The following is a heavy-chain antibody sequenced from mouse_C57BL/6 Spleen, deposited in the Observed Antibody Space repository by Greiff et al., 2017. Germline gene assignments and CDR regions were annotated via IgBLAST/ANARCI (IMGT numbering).Heavy chain of an antibody. J-gene: IGHJ2*01. CDR1: GFTFSSYG. D-gene: IGHD1-1*01. CDR2: ISSGGSYT. CDR3: ARPSTVVAHVYY. Sequence: EVKLVESGGDLVKPGGSLKLSCAASGFTFSSYGMSWVRQTPDKRLEWVATISSGGSYTYYPDSVKGRFTISRDNAKNTLYLQMSSLKSEDTAMYYCARPSTVVAHVYYWGQGTTLTVSS. V-gene: IGHV5-6*01.